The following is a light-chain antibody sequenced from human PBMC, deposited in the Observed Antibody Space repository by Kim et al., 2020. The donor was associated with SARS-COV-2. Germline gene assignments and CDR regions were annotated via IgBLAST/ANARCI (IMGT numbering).Light chain of an antibody. CDR3: QQYGSSRWT. Sequence: SPGERATLSCRASQSVSSSYLAWYQQKPGQAPRLLNYGASSRATGIPDRFSGSGSGTDFTLTISRLEPEDFAVYYCQQYGSSRWTFGQGTKVDIK. CDR2: GAS. J-gene: IGKJ1*01. CDR1: QSVSSSY. V-gene: IGKV3-20*01.